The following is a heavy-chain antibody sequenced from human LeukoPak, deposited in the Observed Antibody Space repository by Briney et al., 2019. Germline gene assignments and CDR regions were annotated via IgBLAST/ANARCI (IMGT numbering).Heavy chain of an antibody. CDR1: GGSISSYY. CDR2: IYYSGST. CDR3: ARRYGSGSSGTFDY. V-gene: IGHV4-59*01. Sequence: PSETLSLTCTISGGSISSYYWSWIRQPPGKGLEWIAYIYYSGSTNYNPSLKSRVTISVDTSKNQFSLKLSSVTAADTAVYYCARRYGSGSSGTFDYWGQGTLVTVSS. J-gene: IGHJ4*02. D-gene: IGHD3-10*01.